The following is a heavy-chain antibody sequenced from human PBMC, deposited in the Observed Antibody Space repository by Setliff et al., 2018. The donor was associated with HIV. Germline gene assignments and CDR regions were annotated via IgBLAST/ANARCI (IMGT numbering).Heavy chain of an antibody. CDR2: MYTSGST. D-gene: IGHD4-17*01. J-gene: IGHJ4*02. CDR1: GDSISSNNYY. V-gene: IGHV4-61*05. Sequence: SETLSLTCTVSGDSISSNNYYWAWIRQSPGKGLEWIGCMYTSGSTNYNPSLKSRVTISVDMSKNQFSLKLSSVTAADTAMYYCVRDDYGYNGKGFDYWGPGTLVTVSS. CDR3: VRDDYGYNGKGFDY.